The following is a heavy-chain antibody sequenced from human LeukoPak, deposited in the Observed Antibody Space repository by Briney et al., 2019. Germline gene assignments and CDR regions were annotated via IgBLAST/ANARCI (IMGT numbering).Heavy chain of an antibody. D-gene: IGHD2-2*01. Sequence: GGSLRLSCAASGFTFSSYAMHWVRQAPGKGLEWVAFIRYDGSNKYYADSVKGRFTISRDSSKNTLYLQMNSLRAEDTAVYYCAKEGDTSASAFDYWGQGTLVTVSS. CDR3: AKEGDTSASAFDY. V-gene: IGHV3-30*02. CDR1: GFTFSSYA. J-gene: IGHJ4*02. CDR2: IRYDGSNK.